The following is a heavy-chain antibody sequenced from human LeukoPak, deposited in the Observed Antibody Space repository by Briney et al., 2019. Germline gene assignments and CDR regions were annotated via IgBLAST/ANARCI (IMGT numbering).Heavy chain of an antibody. CDR1: GFTFSSYS. CDR3: ARRFGSGFYHFDY. CDR2: IYYSGST. Sequence: GSLRLSCAASGFTFSSYSMNWIRQPPGKGLEWIGNIYYSGSTYYNPSLKSRVTISVNTSKNQFSLRLSSVTAADTAVYYCARRFGSGFYHFDYWGQGTLVTVSS. D-gene: IGHD3-10*01. J-gene: IGHJ4*02. V-gene: IGHV4-39*01.